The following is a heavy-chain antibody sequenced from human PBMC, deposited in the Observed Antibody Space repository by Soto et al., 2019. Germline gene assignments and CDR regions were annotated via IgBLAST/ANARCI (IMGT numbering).Heavy chain of an antibody. V-gene: IGHV3-74*01. D-gene: IGHD3-10*01. CDR1: GFTFSSYW. Sequence: GGSLRLSCAASGFTFSSYWMHWVRQAPGKGLVWVSRINSDGSSTSYADSVKGRFTISRDNAKNTLYLQMNSLRAEDTAVYYCARGARELLWFGELLQNPLLDYWGQGTLVTVSS. J-gene: IGHJ4*02. CDR2: INSDGSST. CDR3: ARGARELLWFGELLQNPLLDY.